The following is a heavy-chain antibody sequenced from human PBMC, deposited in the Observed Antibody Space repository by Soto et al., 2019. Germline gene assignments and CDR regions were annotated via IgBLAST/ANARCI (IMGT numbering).Heavy chain of an antibody. CDR1: GFPFTSYS. Sequence: QVQLVESGGGVVQRGGSLRLSCAASGFPFTSYSMNWVRQSPGKGLEWVAVISYDVKRIYYADSVKGRFTISRDNAKNTMFLQMSGLRPEDTAVYYCARGLVVTAKGWFDLWGQGTQVTVSS. D-gene: IGHD2-21*02. CDR3: ARGLVVTAKGWFDL. J-gene: IGHJ5*02. CDR2: ISYDVKRI. V-gene: IGHV3-30-3*02.